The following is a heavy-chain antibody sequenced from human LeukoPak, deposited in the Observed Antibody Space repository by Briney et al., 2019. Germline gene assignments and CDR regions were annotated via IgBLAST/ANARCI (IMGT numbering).Heavy chain of an antibody. D-gene: IGHD5-12*01. Sequence: PSETLSLTCSVSGGSISSYCWSWIRQPAGKGLEWIVRIYPSGSTNYNPSLKSRVTITIDKSKNQFSLRLTSVTAADPAVYYCARDRSGYSEYYFDYWGQGTLVSVSS. CDR3: ARDRSGYSEYYFDY. CDR2: IYPSGST. J-gene: IGHJ4*02. CDR1: GGSISSYC. V-gene: IGHV4-4*07.